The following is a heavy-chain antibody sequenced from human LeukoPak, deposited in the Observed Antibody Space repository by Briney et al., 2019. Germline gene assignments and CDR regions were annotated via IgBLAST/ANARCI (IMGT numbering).Heavy chain of an antibody. Sequence: SVKVSCKASGGTFSSYAISWVRQAPGQGLEWMGGIIPIFGTANYAQKFQGRVTITADKSTSTAYMELSSLRAEDTAVYYCARVAVAAYQHDYWGQGTLVTVSS. CDR1: GGTFSSYA. D-gene: IGHD6-19*01. CDR3: ARVAVAAYQHDY. V-gene: IGHV1-69*06. J-gene: IGHJ4*02. CDR2: IIPIFGTA.